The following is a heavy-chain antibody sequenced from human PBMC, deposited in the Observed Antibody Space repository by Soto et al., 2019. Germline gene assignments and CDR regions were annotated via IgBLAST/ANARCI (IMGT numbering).Heavy chain of an antibody. CDR3: AKVEEQQLSH. D-gene: IGHD6-13*01. J-gene: IGHJ4*02. V-gene: IGHV3-23*01. CDR1: AVTPSPYA. CDR2: ISGSGGST. Sequence: AGSLRLPWAASAVTPSPYAMRLVRLALGKGLEWVSAISGSGGSTYYADSVKGRFTISRDNSKNTLYLQMNSLRAEDTAVYYCAKVEEQQLSHWGQGT.